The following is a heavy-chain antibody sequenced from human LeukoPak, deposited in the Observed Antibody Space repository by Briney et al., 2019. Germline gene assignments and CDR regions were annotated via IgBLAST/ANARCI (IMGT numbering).Heavy chain of an antibody. V-gene: IGHV1-69*05. CDR2: IIPIFGTA. D-gene: IGHD3-10*01. J-gene: IGHJ6*02. CDR1: GGTFISYA. CDR3: ARCLGGSGSYYYYYYGMDV. Sequence: GSSVKVSCKASGGTFISYAISWVRQAPGQGLEWMGGIIPIFGTANYAQKFQGRVTITRDTSASTAYMELSSLRSEDTAVYYCARCLGGSGSYYYYYYGMDVWGQGTTVTVSS.